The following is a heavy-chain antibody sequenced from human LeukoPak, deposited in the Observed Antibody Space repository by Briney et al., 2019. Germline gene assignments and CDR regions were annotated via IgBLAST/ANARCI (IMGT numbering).Heavy chain of an antibody. Sequence: KPSETLSLTCTVSGGSISSSSYYWGWIRQPPGKGLEWIGSIYYSGSTYYNPSLKSRVTISVDTSKNKFSLKLSSVTAADTAVYYCAREWGIQLWQTGMGAFDIWGQGTMVTVSS. CDR3: AREWGIQLWQTGMGAFDI. CDR1: GGSISSSSYY. V-gene: IGHV4-39*02. J-gene: IGHJ3*02. CDR2: IYYSGST. D-gene: IGHD5-18*01.